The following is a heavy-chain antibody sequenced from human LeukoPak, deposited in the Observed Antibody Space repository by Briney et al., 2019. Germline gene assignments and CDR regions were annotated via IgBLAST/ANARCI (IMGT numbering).Heavy chain of an antibody. CDR2: IWYDGSNK. J-gene: IGHJ6*02. Sequence: PGRSLRPSCAASGFTFSSYGMHWVRQAPGKGLEWVAVIWYDGSNKYYADSVKGRFTISRDNSKNTLYLQMNSLRAEDTAVYYCARGLGAGDPYYYYGMDVWGQGTTVTVSS. V-gene: IGHV3-33*01. D-gene: IGHD3-16*01. CDR1: GFTFSSYG. CDR3: ARGLGAGDPYYYYGMDV.